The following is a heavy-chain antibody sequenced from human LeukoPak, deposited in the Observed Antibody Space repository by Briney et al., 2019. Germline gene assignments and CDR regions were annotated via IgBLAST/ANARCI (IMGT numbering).Heavy chain of an antibody. J-gene: IGHJ4*02. CDR2: ISSSSSYI. D-gene: IGHD3-16*01. V-gene: IGHV3-21*01. Sequence: GGSLRLSCAASGFTFSSYSMNWVRQAPGKGLEWVSSISSSSSYIYYAESVKGRFTISRDNAKNSLYLKMNSLRAEDTAVYYCARGKEGVASLDYWGQGTLVTVSS. CDR3: ARGKEGVASLDY. CDR1: GFTFSSYS.